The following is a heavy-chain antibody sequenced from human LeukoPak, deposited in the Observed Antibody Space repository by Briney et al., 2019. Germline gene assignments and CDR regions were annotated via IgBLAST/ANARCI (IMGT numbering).Heavy chain of an antibody. CDR3: ARDLVTSHFDY. CDR1: GGSISSYY. J-gene: IGHJ4*02. CDR2: IYYSGST. D-gene: IGHD2-21*02. V-gene: IGHV4-59*12. Sequence: SETLSLTCTVSGGSISSYYWSWIRQPPGKGLEWIGYIYYSGSTNYNPSLKSRVTISVDTSKNQFSLKLSSVTAADTAVYYCARDLVTSHFDYWGQGTLVTVSS.